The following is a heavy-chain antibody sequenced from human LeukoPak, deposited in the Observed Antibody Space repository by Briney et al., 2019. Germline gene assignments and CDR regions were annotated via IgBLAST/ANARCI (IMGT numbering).Heavy chain of an antibody. Sequence: PGGSLRLSCAASGFTFSSYAMSWVRQAPGKGLEWVSAISGSGGSTYYADSVKGRFTLSRDSSKNTLYLQMNSLRAEDTAVYYCAKISVRDPQDTSGVDYWGQGTLVTVSS. CDR2: ISGSGGST. J-gene: IGHJ4*02. CDR1: GFTFSSYA. V-gene: IGHV3-23*01. CDR3: AKISVRDPQDTSGVDY. D-gene: IGHD3-10*01.